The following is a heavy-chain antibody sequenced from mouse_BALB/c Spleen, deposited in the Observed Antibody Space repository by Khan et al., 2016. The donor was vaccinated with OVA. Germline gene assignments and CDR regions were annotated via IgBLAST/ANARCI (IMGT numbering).Heavy chain of an antibody. Sequence: VQLQESGPGLVQPSQNLSITCTVSGFSLITYGVHWVRQSPGKGLEWLGVIWSGGSTDYNEAFISRLSISKDNSKSQVFFKMNSLQSDDTAIYYWARSSYRYDFTYWGRGTLVTVSS. CDR2: IWSGGST. CDR1: GFSLITYG. V-gene: IGHV2-4-1*01. J-gene: IGHJ3*01. CDR3: ARSSYRYDFTY. D-gene: IGHD2-12*01.